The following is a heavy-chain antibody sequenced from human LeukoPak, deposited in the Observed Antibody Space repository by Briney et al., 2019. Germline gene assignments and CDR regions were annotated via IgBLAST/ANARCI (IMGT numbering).Heavy chain of an antibody. V-gene: IGHV1-2*02. Sequence: GASVKVSCKASGYTFTGYYMHWVRQAPGQGLEWMGWINPNSGGTNYAQKFQGRVTMTRDTSISTAYMELGSLRSDDTAVYYCAREVWSRSHFDYWGQGTLVTVSS. CDR3: AREVWSRSHFDY. D-gene: IGHD3-16*01. CDR2: INPNSGGT. CDR1: GYTFTGYY. J-gene: IGHJ4*02.